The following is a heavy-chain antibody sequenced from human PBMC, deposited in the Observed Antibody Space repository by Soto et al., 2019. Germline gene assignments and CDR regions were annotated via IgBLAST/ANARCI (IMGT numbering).Heavy chain of an antibody. CDR2: INHSGST. D-gene: IGHD1-26*01. Sequence: SETLSLTCAVYGGSFSGYYWSWIRQPPGKGLEWIGEINHSGSTNYNPSLKSRVTISVDTSKNQFSLKLSSVTAADTAVYYCARAPGLRYSGPKAHDAFDIWGQGTMVTVSS. V-gene: IGHV4-34*01. J-gene: IGHJ3*02. CDR1: GGSFSGYY. CDR3: ARAPGLRYSGPKAHDAFDI.